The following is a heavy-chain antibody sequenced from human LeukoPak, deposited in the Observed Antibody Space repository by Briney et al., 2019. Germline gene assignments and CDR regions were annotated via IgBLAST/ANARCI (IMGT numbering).Heavy chain of an antibody. J-gene: IGHJ6*03. D-gene: IGHD3-9*01. V-gene: IGHV3-23*01. Sequence: PGGSLRLSCAASGFTFSSYAMSWVRQAPGKGLDWVSSINGGGGSTYYADSVKGRFTISRDNSKNTLYLQMNSLRAEDTAVYYCAKDNYDILTGYLPSYYMDVWGKGTTVTISS. CDR3: AKDNYDILTGYLPSYYMDV. CDR2: INGGGGST. CDR1: GFTFSSYA.